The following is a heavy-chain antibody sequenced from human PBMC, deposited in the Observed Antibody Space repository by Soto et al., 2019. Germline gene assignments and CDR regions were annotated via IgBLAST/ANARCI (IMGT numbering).Heavy chain of an antibody. CDR2: ISWDGDDT. J-gene: IGHJ4*02. D-gene: IGHD1-1*01. V-gene: IGHV3-43*01. CDR3: VKDDGTVTQLFDF. Sequence: SLRLSCAASGFIFENFVMHWVRQPPGKGLEWVALISWDGDDTSYVDSVKGRFTISRDNSRDSLFLQMNSLRSEDTALYYCVKDDGTVTQLFDFWGQGPQVTVSS. CDR1: GFIFENFV.